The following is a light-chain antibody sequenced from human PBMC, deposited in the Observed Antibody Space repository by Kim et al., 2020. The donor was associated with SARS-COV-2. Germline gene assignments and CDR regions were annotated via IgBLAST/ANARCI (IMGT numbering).Light chain of an antibody. CDR3: AAWDDSSRGRL. CDR1: RSNIGANY. Sequence: GQWVTISCSGSRSNIGANYVYWYQQIPGTAPKLLIYRSTQRPSGVPDRFSASKSGTSASLAINGLRSEDEGDYYCAAWDDSSRGRLFGGGTQLTVL. J-gene: IGLJ3*02. CDR2: RST. V-gene: IGLV1-47*01.